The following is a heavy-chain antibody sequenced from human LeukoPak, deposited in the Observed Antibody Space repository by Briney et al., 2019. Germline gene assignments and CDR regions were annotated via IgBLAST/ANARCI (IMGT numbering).Heavy chain of an antibody. CDR3: AKVIQRFLEGNWFDP. CDR2: ISWNSGSI. V-gene: IGHV3-9*01. CDR1: GFTFDDYA. J-gene: IGHJ5*02. Sequence: GGSLRLSCAASGFTFDDYAMHWVRQAPGKGLGWVSGISWNSGSIGYADSVKGRFTISRDNAKNSLYLQMNSLRAEDTALYYCAKVIQRFLEGNWFDPWAREPWSPSPQ. D-gene: IGHD3-3*01.